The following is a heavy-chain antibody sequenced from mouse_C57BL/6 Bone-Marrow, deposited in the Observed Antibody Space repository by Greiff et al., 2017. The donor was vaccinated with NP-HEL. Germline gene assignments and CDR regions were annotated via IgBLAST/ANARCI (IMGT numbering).Heavy chain of an antibody. V-gene: IGHV3-6*01. CDR2: ISYDGSN. CDR3: AREGNIYYYGSSDLYWYFDV. Sequence: EVKLEESGPGLVKPSQSLSLTCSVTGYSIPSCYYWHWIRQFPGNKLEWMGYISYDGSNNYNPSLKNRISITRDTSKNQFFLKLSSVTTEDTATYYCAREGNIYYYGSSDLYWYFDVWGTGTTVTVSS. J-gene: IGHJ1*03. D-gene: IGHD1-1*01. CDR1: GYSIPSCYY.